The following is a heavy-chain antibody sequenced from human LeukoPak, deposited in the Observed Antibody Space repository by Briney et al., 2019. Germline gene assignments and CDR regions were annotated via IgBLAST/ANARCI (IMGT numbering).Heavy chain of an antibody. Sequence: PSETLSLTCTVSGGSISSYYWSWIRQPPGKGLEWIGYIYYSGSTNYNPSLKSRVTISVDTSKNQFSLKLGSVTAADTAVYYCARGWAKDSSSWYYVDYYYGMDVWGQGTTVTVSS. V-gene: IGHV4-59*01. CDR2: IYYSGST. D-gene: IGHD6-13*01. CDR3: ARGWAKDSSSWYYVDYYYGMDV. CDR1: GGSISSYY. J-gene: IGHJ6*02.